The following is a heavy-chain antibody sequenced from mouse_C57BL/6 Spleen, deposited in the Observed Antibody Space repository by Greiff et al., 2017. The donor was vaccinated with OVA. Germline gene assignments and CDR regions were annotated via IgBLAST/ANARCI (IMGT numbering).Heavy chain of an antibody. CDR2: IHPSDSDT. CDR1: GYTFTSYW. V-gene: IGHV1-74*01. Sequence: QVQLQQPGAELVKPGASVKVSCKASGYTFTSYWLPFVQQRPGQGLEWIGRIHPSDSDTNYNQKFKGKATLTVDKSSSTAYMQLSSLTSEDSAVYYCAIEGVTTTSFAYWGQGTLVTVSA. J-gene: IGHJ3*01. D-gene: IGHD2-2*01. CDR3: AIEGVTTTSFAY.